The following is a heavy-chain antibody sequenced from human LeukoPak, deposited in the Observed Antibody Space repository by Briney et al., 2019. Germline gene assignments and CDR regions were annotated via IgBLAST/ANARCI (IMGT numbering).Heavy chain of an antibody. CDR3: ARDKGSYYYDSSGVGY. Sequence: ETLSLTCAVYGGSFSGYYWSWIRQPPGKGLEWVSSISSSSSYIYYADSVKGRFTISRDNAKNSLYLQMNSLRAEDTAVYYCARDKGSYYYDSSGVGYWGQGTLVTVSS. CDR1: GGSFSGYY. D-gene: IGHD3-22*01. CDR2: ISSSSSYI. V-gene: IGHV3-21*01. J-gene: IGHJ4*02.